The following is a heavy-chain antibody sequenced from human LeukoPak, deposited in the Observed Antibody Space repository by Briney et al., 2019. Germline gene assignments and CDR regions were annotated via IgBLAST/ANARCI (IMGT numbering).Heavy chain of an antibody. D-gene: IGHD3-16*01. CDR2: IYYSGST. CDR1: GGSISSGGYY. J-gene: IGHJ6*02. V-gene: IGHV4-31*03. CDR3: ARVPSVVTWGGYYGMDV. Sequence: SQTLSLTCTVSGGSISSGGYYWSWIRQHPGKGLEWIGYIYYSGSTYYNPSLKSRVTISVDTSKNQFSLKLSSVTAADTAVYYCARVPSVVTWGGYYGMDVWGQGTTVTVSS.